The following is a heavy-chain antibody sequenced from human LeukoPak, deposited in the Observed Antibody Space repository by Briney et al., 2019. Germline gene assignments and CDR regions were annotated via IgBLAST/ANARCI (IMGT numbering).Heavy chain of an antibody. J-gene: IGHJ3*02. CDR3: ARALDYGDYEDAFDI. CDR1: GYSFTSYW. Sequence: GESLQISCKGSGYSFTSYWIGWVRQMPGKRLEWMGIIYPGDSDTRYSPSFQGQVTISADKSISTAYLQLSSLKASDTAMYYCARALDYGDYEDAFDIWGRGTMVTVSS. V-gene: IGHV5-51*01. CDR2: IYPGDSDT. D-gene: IGHD4-17*01.